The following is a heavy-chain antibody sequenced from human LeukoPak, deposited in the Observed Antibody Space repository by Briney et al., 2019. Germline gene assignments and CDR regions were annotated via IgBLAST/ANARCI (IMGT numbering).Heavy chain of an antibody. V-gene: IGHV4-31*03. Sequence: SETLSLTCTVSGGSITSGGHYWTWIRQYPGKGLEWIGYSYYSGSTSYNPSLKSRVTISLDMSKNQFSLKLSSVTAADTAVYYCARGTYYYGSGTFLYYFDYWGQGTLVTVSS. CDR3: ARGTYYYGSGTFLYYFDY. D-gene: IGHD3-10*01. CDR1: GGSITSGGHY. J-gene: IGHJ4*02. CDR2: SYYSGST.